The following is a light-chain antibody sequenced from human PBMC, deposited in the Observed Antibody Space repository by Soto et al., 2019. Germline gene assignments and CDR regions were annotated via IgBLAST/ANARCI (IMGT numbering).Light chain of an antibody. CDR1: QSVSSY. J-gene: IGKJ5*01. Sequence: EIVLTQSPATLSLSPGERATLSCRASQSVSSYLAWYQQKPGQAPRLLIYDASNRATGIPARFSGSGSGTEFTLTISSLQSEDFAVYYCQQWNTFGRGTRLEIK. CDR2: DAS. CDR3: QQWNT. V-gene: IGKV3-11*01.